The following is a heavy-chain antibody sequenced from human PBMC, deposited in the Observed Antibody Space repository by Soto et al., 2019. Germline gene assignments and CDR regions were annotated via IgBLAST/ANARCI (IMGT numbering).Heavy chain of an antibody. CDR3: AHRVLRTVFGLVTTTAIYFDF. Sequence: QITLKESGPTVVKPTEPLTLTCTFSGFSLTTSGVGVGWVRQSPGKAPEWLALIYWDDDKRYSTSLKSRLTITKDTSKNQVVLTMANVDAADTTTYYCAHRVLRTVFGLVTTTAIYFDFWGQGTPVVGSS. D-gene: IGHD3-3*01. CDR1: GFSLTTSGVG. J-gene: IGHJ4*02. CDR2: IYWDDDK. V-gene: IGHV2-5*02.